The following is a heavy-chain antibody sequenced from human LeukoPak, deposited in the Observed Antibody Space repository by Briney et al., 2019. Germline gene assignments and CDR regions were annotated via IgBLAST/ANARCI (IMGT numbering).Heavy chain of an antibody. CDR1: GFTFSSYG. J-gene: IGHJ6*03. CDR2: LWYDGSNK. V-gene: IGHV3-33*01. CDR3: ARGAAAGLSFGYMDV. Sequence: GRSLGLSCAASGFTFSSYGMHWVRQAPGKGLEWVAVLWYDGSNKYYADSVKGRFTISRDNSKNTLYLQMNSLRAEDTAVYYYARGAAAGLSFGYMDVWGKGTTVTVSS. D-gene: IGHD6-13*01.